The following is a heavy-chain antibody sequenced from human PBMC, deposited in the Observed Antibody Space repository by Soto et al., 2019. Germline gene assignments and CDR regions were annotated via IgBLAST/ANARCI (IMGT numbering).Heavy chain of an antibody. D-gene: IGHD3-22*01. V-gene: IGHV1-46*01. CDR1: GYTFTGYY. CDR2: INPSGGST. Sequence: ASVKVSCKASGYTFTGYYMHWVRQAPGQGLEWMGIINPSGGSTSYAQKFQGRVTMTRDTSTSTVYMELSSLRSEDTAVYYCAREASSGYYVTSWGQGTLVTVSS. J-gene: IGHJ5*02. CDR3: AREASSGYYVTS.